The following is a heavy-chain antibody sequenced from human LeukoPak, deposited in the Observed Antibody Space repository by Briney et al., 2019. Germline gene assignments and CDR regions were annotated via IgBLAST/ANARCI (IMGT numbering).Heavy chain of an antibody. V-gene: IGHV3-23*01. CDR1: GFTFSTYA. J-gene: IGHJ4*02. CDR3: AKDRGRYYDSNGYYWGYYFDS. D-gene: IGHD3-22*01. Sequence: GGSLRLSCAASGFTFSTYAVNWVRQAPAKGLEWVSAMKGRFTISRDNSKNTLYLQMSSLRAEDTAVYYCAKDRGRYYDSNGYYWGYYFDSWGQGILVTVST.